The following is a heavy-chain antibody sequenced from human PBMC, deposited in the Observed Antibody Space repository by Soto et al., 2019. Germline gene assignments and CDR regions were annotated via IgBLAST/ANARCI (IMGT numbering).Heavy chain of an antibody. CDR2: IDWDDDK. D-gene: IGHD4-17*01. CDR1: GFSLSASGMC. Sequence: SGPTLVNPKQTLTLTCTFSGFSLSASGMCISWIRQPPGKAPEWLALIDWDDDKYYSTSLKTRLTISKDTSRNRVVLTMTNMDPVDTATYYCARISHGDFLFDYWGQGALVTVSS. V-gene: IGHV2-70*01. J-gene: IGHJ4*02. CDR3: ARISHGDFLFDY.